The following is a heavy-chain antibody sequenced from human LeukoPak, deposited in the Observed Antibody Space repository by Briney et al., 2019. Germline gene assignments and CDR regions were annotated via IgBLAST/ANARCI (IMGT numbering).Heavy chain of an antibody. CDR2: IYRGGST. Sequence: PGGSLRLSCAASGFTVISNYMSWLRQAPGKGLEGVSVIYRGGSTKYADSVGGRFTISRDTSKNTLYLQMNSLRGEYTAVYYCARVNDYYGSHFDYWGQGTLVTVSS. CDR1: GFTVISNY. J-gene: IGHJ4*02. V-gene: IGHV3-66*01. D-gene: IGHD3-22*01. CDR3: ARVNDYYGSHFDY.